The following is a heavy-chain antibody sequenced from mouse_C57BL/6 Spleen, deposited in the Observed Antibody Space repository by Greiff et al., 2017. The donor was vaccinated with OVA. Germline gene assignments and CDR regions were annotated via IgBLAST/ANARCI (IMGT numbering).Heavy chain of an antibody. CDR2: IDPETGGT. D-gene: IGHD1-1*01. Sequence: QVQLKQSGAELVRPGASVTLSCKASGYTFTDYEMHWVKQTPVHGLEWIGAIDPETGGTAYNQKFKGKAILTADKSSSTAYMELRSLTSEDSAVYYCTSRLLRLYFDYWGQGTTLTVSS. CDR1: GYTFTDYE. CDR3: TSRLLRLYFDY. J-gene: IGHJ2*01. V-gene: IGHV1-15*01.